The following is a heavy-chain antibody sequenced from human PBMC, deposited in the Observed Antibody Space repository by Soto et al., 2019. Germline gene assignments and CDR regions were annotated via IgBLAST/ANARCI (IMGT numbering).Heavy chain of an antibody. Sequence: QVQLVESGGAVVQPGRSLRLSCAASGFTFSIFALHWVRQAPGKGLEWVAVVSSGGSNEYYADSVKGRFTISRDNSRNTMYLQMNSLRTEDTAVYYCAKAYPQVGSNYCDYWGQGTLVTVSS. J-gene: IGHJ4*02. V-gene: IGHV3-30-3*01. CDR1: GFTFSIFA. D-gene: IGHD1-26*01. CDR3: AKAYPQVGSNYCDY. CDR2: VSSGGSNE.